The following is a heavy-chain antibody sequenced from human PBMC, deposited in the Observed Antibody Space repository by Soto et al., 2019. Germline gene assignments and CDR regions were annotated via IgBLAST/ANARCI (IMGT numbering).Heavy chain of an antibody. CDR1: GFTFTTLV. CDR2: IVVGSSNT. V-gene: IGHV1-58*01. Sequence: QMQLVQSGPEVKKPGTSVKVSCKASGFTFTTLVVLWVRQARGHPLEWIGWIVVGSSNTNYAQKYQERVTITRDMSTGTAYRELSSLRSEDTAVYYCATDSRGNYAHLGYWGQGTLVTVSS. J-gene: IGHJ4*02. CDR3: ATDSRGNYAHLGY. D-gene: IGHD4-4*01.